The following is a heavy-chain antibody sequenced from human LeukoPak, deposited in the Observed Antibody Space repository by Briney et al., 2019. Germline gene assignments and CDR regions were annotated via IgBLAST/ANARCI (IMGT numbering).Heavy chain of an antibody. CDR3: ARTTHVRGKAYTY. CDR1: GYTFTGYY. D-gene: IGHD3-10*01. Sequence: ASVKVSCKASGYTFTGYYMHWVREAPGQGLEWMGWINPNSGGTNYAQKFQGRVTMTRNASISTAYMELSSLRSEDTAVYYCARTTHVRGKAYTYWGQGTLVTVSS. V-gene: IGHV1-2*02. J-gene: IGHJ4*02. CDR2: INPNSGGT.